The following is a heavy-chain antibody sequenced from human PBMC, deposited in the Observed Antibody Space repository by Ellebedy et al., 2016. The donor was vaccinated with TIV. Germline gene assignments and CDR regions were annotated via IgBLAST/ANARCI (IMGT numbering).Heavy chain of an antibody. Sequence: AASVKVSCKASGGTFSSYAISWVRQAPGRGLEWMGRIIPILGITDYAQKFQGRVATTADKSTSTAYMELSSLRSEDTAVYNCATLVSHLDYWGQGTLVTVSS. CDR1: GGTFSSYA. D-gene: IGHD3-16*02. V-gene: IGHV1-69*04. J-gene: IGHJ4*02. CDR2: IIPILGIT. CDR3: ATLVSHLDY.